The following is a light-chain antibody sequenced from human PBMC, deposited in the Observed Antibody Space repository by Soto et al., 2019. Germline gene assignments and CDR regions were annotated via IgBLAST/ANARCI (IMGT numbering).Light chain of an antibody. CDR1: QSVSNN. J-gene: IGKJ5*01. CDR2: GAS. V-gene: IGKV3D-15*01. CDR3: HHYTIWPPYT. Sequence: EIVLTQSPGTLSLSPGERATLSCRASQSVSNNYLAWYQQKPGQAPRLLIYGASNRATGIPGRFSGTGSGTEFTLTIHSLQSEDFAVYYCHHYTIWPPYTFGQGTRLENK.